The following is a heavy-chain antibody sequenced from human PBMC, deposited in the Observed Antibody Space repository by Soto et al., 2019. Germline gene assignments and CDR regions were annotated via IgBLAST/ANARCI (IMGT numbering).Heavy chain of an antibody. V-gene: IGHV4-39*01. D-gene: IGHD3-10*01. Sequence: NPSETLSLTCTVSGGSISSSSYYWGWIRQPPGKGLEWIGSIYYSGSTYYNPSLKSRVTISVDTSKNQFSLKLSSVTAADTAVYYCARFNYYGSGSSFFFDYWGQGTLVTVSS. J-gene: IGHJ4*02. CDR1: GGSISSSSYY. CDR3: ARFNYYGSGSSFFFDY. CDR2: IYYSGST.